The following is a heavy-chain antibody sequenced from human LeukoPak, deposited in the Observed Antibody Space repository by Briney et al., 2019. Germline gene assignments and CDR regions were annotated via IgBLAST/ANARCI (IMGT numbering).Heavy chain of an antibody. J-gene: IGHJ2*01. Sequence: GGSLRLSCAASGFTFSSYGMHWVRQAPGKGLEWVAFIRYDGSNKYYADSVKGRFTISRDNSKNTLYLQMNSLRAEDTAVYYCAKDPTLADWYFDLWGRGTLVTVSS. CDR3: AKDPTLADWYFDL. V-gene: IGHV3-30*02. CDR1: GFTFSSYG. CDR2: IRYDGSNK.